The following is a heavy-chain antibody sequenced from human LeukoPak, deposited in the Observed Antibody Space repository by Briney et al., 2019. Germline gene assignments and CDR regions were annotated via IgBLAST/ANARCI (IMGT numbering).Heavy chain of an antibody. Sequence: GGSLRLSCAASGFTFRDYWMSWMRQAPGKGLEWVANIKYDGDEEYYVDSVKGRFIVSRDNAKNSLYLQLNSLRVEDTAVYYCRSGGAAPGAFDNWGQGTLVTVSP. J-gene: IGHJ4*02. CDR1: GFTFRDYW. V-gene: IGHV3-7*01. D-gene: IGHD6-13*01. CDR3: RSGGAAPGAFDN. CDR2: IKYDGDEE.